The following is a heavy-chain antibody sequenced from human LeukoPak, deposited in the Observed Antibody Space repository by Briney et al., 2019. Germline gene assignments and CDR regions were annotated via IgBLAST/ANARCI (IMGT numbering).Heavy chain of an antibody. J-gene: IGHJ4*02. CDR1: GVSVIRHY. D-gene: IGHD2-15*01. Sequence: SETLSLTCSVSGVSVIRHYWGWIRQPPGKGLEWLGHISYSGSTNYNPSIKSRVTMSLDTSKNQFSLNLNSVTTADTAVYFCARDGEGDEGWDYWGQGTLVTVSS. CDR3: ARDGEGDEGWDY. CDR2: ISYSGST. V-gene: IGHV4-59*02.